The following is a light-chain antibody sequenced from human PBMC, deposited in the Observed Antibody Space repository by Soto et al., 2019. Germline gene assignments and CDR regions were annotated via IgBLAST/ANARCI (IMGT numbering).Light chain of an antibody. Sequence: QSALTQPASVSGSPGQSITISCTGTSSDVGGYNYVFWYQQHPGKAPKVMIHDVSNRPSGVSNRFSGSKSGNTASLTISGLQAEDEADYYCSSYTSSSVIFGGGTKLTVL. CDR3: SSYTSSSVI. J-gene: IGLJ2*01. CDR2: DVS. V-gene: IGLV2-14*01. CDR1: SSDVGGYNY.